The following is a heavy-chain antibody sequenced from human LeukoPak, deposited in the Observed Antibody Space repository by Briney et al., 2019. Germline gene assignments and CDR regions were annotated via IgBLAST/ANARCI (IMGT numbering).Heavy chain of an antibody. D-gene: IGHD1-14*01. V-gene: IGHV3-30*03. CDR2: ISYDGSNK. J-gene: IGHJ2*01. CDR1: GFTFSSYD. Sequence: GGSLRLSCAASGFTFSSYDMHWVRQAPGKGLEWVAVISYDGSNKYYEESVKGRFTISRDNSKNTLYVQLNSLRAEDTAVYYCARDGITTTYDWYFDLWGRGTLVTVSS. CDR3: ARDGITTTYDWYFDL.